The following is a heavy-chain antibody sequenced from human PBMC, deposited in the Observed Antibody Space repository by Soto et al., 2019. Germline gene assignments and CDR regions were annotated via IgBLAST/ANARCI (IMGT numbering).Heavy chain of an antibody. V-gene: IGHV4-4*02. CDR2: IYRTGST. CDR1: GGSFTSNNW. J-gene: IGHJ4*02. Sequence: PSETQSPTCAVSGGSFTSNNWWTWVRQPPGQGLEWIGEIYRTGSTNYNPSLQSRVTISLDKSENQFSLKVTSLTAADTAVYYCASRDPGTSDDYWGQGTLVTVSS. D-gene: IGHD1-7*01. CDR3: ASRDPGTSDDY.